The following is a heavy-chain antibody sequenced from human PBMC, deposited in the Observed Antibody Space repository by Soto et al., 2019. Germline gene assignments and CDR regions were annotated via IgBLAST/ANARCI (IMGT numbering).Heavy chain of an antibody. D-gene: IGHD2-15*01. J-gene: IGHJ3*02. CDR3: AGFPNIAVSGDGFHS. V-gene: IGHV1-69*01. CDR2: FILAFGAA. Sequence: QVHLLQSGDEVRKPGSSVTVSCKASGGTFSSYSVDWVRQAPGQGLEWMGGFILAFGAANYAQKFQGRVTIPADESTSTAYMTLNSLKSEDTAVYFCAGFPNIAVSGDGFHSWGQGTMVIVSS. CDR1: GGTFSSYS.